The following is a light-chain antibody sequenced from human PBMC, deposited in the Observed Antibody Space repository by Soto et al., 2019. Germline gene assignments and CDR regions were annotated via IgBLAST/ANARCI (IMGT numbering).Light chain of an antibody. CDR3: QSADSSGTPWV. V-gene: IGLV3-25*03. J-gene: IGLJ1*01. CDR2: KDS. Sequence: SYELTQPPSVSVSPGQTARITCSGDALPKQYAYWYQQKPGQAPVLVIYKDSERPSGIPERFSGSSSGTTVTLTISGVQAEDEADYYCQSADSSGTPWVFGTGTKLTVL. CDR1: ALPKQY.